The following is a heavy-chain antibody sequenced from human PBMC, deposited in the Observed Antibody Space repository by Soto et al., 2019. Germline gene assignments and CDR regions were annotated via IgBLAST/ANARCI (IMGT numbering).Heavy chain of an antibody. CDR3: ARGRAVLRRTRGDFDY. V-gene: IGHV4-34*01. J-gene: IGHJ4*02. D-gene: IGHD2-8*01. Sequence: SETLSLTCAVYGGSFSGYYWSWIRQPPGKGLEWIGEINHSGSTNYNPSLKSRVTISVDTSKNQFSLKLGSVTAADTAVYYCARGRAVLRRTRGDFDYWGQGTLVTVSS. CDR2: INHSGST. CDR1: GGSFSGYY.